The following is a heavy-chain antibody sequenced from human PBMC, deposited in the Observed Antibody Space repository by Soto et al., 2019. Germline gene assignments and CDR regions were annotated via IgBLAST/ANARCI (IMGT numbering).Heavy chain of an antibody. J-gene: IGHJ4*02. V-gene: IGHV6-1*01. CDR1: GDSVSSNRSA. CDR2: TYYRSKWYN. D-gene: IGHD6-19*01. Sequence: PSQTLALACGISGDSVSSNRSACNFIRQSPSRGLEWLGRTYYRSKWYNDYAVSVKSRITINPDTSKNQFSLQLNSVTPEDTAVYYCARAWGFSSGWYGSFSYWGQGTLVTVSS. CDR3: ARAWGFSSGWYGSFSY.